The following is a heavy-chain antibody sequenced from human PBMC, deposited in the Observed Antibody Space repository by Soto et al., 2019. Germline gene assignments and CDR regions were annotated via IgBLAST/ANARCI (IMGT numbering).Heavy chain of an antibody. V-gene: IGHV3-30-3*01. D-gene: IGHD6-19*01. CDR3: ARPLEAMYSSGLYGSLYYYYGMDV. J-gene: IGHJ6*02. CDR2: ISYDGSNK. CDR1: GFTFSSYA. Sequence: QVQLVESGGGVVQPRRSLRLSCAASGFTFSSYAMHWVRQAPGKGLEWVAVISYDGSNKYYADSVKGRFTISRDNSKNTLYLQMNSLRAEDTAVYYCARPLEAMYSSGLYGSLYYYYGMDVWGQGTTVTVSS.